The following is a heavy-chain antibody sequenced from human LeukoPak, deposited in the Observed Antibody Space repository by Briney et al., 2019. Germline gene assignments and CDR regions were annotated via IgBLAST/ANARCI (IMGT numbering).Heavy chain of an antibody. CDR2: MSGSGGST. CDR1: GFTFSNYA. D-gene: IGHD3-22*01. Sequence: GGSLRLSCAASGFTFSNYAMSWVRQAPGKGLEWVSGMSGSGGSTYYADSVKGRLTISRDNSKNTLYLQIDSLRAEDTAVYYCAKVGIRISLIVVVFTTADDWYFDLWGRGTLVTVSS. CDR3: AKVGIRISLIVVVFTTADDWYFDL. J-gene: IGHJ2*01. V-gene: IGHV3-23*01.